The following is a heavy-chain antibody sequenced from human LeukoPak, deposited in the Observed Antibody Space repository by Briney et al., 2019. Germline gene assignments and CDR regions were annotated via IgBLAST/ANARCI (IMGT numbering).Heavy chain of an antibody. J-gene: IGHJ4*02. V-gene: IGHV4-34*01. D-gene: IGHD1-26*01. CDR1: GGSFSGYY. Sequence: SETLSLTCAVYGGSFSGYYWSWIRQPPGKGLEWIGEINHSGSTNYNPSLKSRVTISVDTSKNQFSLKLSSVTAADTAVYYCARGLVGRLGWYFDYWGQGTLVTVSS. CDR2: INHSGST. CDR3: ARGLVGRLGWYFDY.